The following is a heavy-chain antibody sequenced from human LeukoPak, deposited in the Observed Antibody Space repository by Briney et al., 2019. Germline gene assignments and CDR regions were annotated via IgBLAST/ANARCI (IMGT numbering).Heavy chain of an antibody. CDR1: GGSISRYY. CDR2: IYYSGST. J-gene: IGHJ4*02. D-gene: IGHD1-1*01. Sequence: SETLSLTWTVSGGSISRYYWSWIRQPPGKGLGWIGYIYYSGSTNYNPSLKSRVTISVHTSKNQFSPELSCVTAADTAVYYCARQVQLERRGPRGEYYFSYWGRGTLVTVSS. CDR3: ARQVQLERRGPRGEYYFSY. V-gene: IGHV4-59*08.